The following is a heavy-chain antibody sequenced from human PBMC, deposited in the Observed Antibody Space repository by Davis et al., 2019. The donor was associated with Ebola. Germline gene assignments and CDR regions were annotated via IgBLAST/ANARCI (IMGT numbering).Heavy chain of an antibody. CDR3: AKFDCSGGSCYSFDY. V-gene: IGHV3-23*01. Sequence: GGSLRLSCSGSGFTFSGYAIHWVRQAPGKGLEWVSAISGSGGSTYYADSVKGRFTISRDNSKNTLYLQMNSLRAEDTAVYYCAKFDCSGGSCYSFDYWGQGTLVTVSS. D-gene: IGHD2-15*01. CDR2: ISGSGGST. J-gene: IGHJ4*02. CDR1: GFTFSGYA.